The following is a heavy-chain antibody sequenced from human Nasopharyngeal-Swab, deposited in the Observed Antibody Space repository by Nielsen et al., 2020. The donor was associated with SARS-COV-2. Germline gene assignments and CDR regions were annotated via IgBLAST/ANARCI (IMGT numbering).Heavy chain of an antibody. D-gene: IGHD6-13*01. Sequence: GESLKISCAASGFTFSSYGMHWVRQAPGKGLEWVAVISYDGSNKYYADSVKGRFTISRDNSKNTLYLQMNSLRAEDTAVYYCAKGIAESNFDYWGQGTLVTVSS. V-gene: IGHV3-30*18. CDR1: GFTFSSYG. J-gene: IGHJ4*02. CDR2: ISYDGSNK. CDR3: AKGIAESNFDY.